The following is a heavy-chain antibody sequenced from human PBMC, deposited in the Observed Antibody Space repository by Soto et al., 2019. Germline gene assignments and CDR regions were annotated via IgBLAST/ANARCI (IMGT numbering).Heavy chain of an antibody. CDR1: GFTFRNFG. Sequence: QVQLVESGGGVVQPGRSLRLSCAAPGFTFRNFGMNWVRQAPGKGLQWVALIWYDGSQEYYAGSVKGRFTISRDNSKNTLYLQMASLRAEDTAVYYCEAANYDSSGLCGKYWGQGTLVTVSS. D-gene: IGHD3-22*01. V-gene: IGHV3-33*01. J-gene: IGHJ4*02. CDR3: EAANYDSSGLCGKY. CDR2: IWYDGSQE.